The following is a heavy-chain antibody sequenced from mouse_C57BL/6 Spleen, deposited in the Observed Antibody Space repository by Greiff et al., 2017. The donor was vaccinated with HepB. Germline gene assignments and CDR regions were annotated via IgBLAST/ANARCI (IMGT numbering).Heavy chain of an antibody. V-gene: IGHV1-63*01. CDR1: GYTFTNYW. CDR2: IYPGGGYT. J-gene: IGHJ4*01. D-gene: IGHD2-13*01. Sequence: VQLQQSGAELVRPGTSVKMSCKASGYTFTNYWIGWAKQRPGHGLEWIGDIYPGGGYTNYNEKFKGKATLTADKSSRTAYMQFSSMTSEDSAISYCARTGLGLDYAMDDRGQGTSVTVAS. CDR3: ARTGLGLDYAMDD.